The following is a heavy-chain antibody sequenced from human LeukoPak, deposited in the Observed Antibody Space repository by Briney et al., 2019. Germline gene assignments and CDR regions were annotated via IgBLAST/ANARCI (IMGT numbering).Heavy chain of an antibody. CDR2: LWSGTTT. D-gene: IGHD3-10*01. J-gene: IGHJ5*02. CDR3: ARTDISGASPVTHDNWFDP. V-gene: IGHV4-39*07. Sequence: SETLSLTCTVSGASIRSDTCYWAWIRQPPGKGLEWIGSLWSGTTTYYNPSLTSRVTIAVDTSKNQFSLKLSSVTAADTAVYYCARTDISGASPVTHDNWFDPWGQGTLVTVSS. CDR1: GASIRSDTCY.